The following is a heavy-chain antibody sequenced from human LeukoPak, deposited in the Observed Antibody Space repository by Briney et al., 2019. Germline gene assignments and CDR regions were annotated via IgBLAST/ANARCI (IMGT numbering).Heavy chain of an antibody. CDR3: ARDPDSWYLSYYFDY. J-gene: IGHJ4*02. V-gene: IGHV3-30-3*01. CDR2: ISYDGSNK. D-gene: IGHD6-13*01. Sequence: GGSLRLSCAASGFTFSSYAMHWVRQAPGKGLEWVAVISYDGSNKYYADSVKGRFTISRDNSKNTLYLQMNSLRAEDTAVYYCARDPDSWYLSYYFDYWGQGTLVTVSS. CDR1: GFTFSSYA.